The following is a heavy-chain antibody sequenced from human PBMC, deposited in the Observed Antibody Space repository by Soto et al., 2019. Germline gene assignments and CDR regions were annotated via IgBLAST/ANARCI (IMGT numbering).Heavy chain of an antibody. CDR2: IYYSGST. D-gene: IGHD3-3*01. CDR3: ARSTIFGRTRFDP. J-gene: IGHJ5*02. V-gene: IGHV4-31*03. Sequence: QVQLQESGPGLVKPSQTLSLTCTVSGGSISSGGYYWSWIRQHPGKVLEWIGYIYYSGSTYYNPSLKSRVTISVDTSKNQFSLKLSSVTAADTSVYYCARSTIFGRTRFDPWGQGTLVTVSS. CDR1: GGSISSGGYY.